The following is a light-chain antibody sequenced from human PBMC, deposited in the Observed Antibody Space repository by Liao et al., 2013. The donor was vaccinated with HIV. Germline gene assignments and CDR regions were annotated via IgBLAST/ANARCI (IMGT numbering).Light chain of an antibody. CDR3: QVWDSSSDHPGV. Sequence: SYVLTQSPSVSVAPGKTATISCGGDSIGSKSVHWYQQRPGQAPVLVMSYDSDRPSGIPERFSGSNSGNTATLTINRVEVGDDADYFCQVWDSSSDHPGVFGTGTKVTVL. CDR1: SIGSKS. V-gene: IGLV3-21*01. CDR2: YDS. J-gene: IGLJ1*01.